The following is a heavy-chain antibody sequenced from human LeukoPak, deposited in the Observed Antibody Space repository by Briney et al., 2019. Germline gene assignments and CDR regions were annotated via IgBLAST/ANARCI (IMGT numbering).Heavy chain of an antibody. CDR1: GLTFSSCW. CDR3: VAFDTRNF. D-gene: IGHD3-9*01. CDR2: IKTDGTDK. V-gene: IGHV3-7*05. J-gene: IGHJ4*02. Sequence: GGSLTLSCAASGLTFSSCWMSWVRQAPGKGLEWVAHIKTDGTDKYYVDSVKGRFTISRDNAKKSLCLQMNSLRAEDTAVYYCVAFDTRNFWGQGTRVTVSS.